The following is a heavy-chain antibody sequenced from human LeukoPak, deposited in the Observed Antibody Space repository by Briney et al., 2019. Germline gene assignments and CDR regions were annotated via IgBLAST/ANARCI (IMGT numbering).Heavy chain of an antibody. CDR3: AKIPMIVVVNNRDAFDI. V-gene: IGHV3-23*01. CDR1: GFTFSTYA. Sequence: GGSLRLSCAASGFTFSTYAMSWVCQAPGKGLEWVSAISGSTGRTYYADSVKGRFTISRDNSKNTLYLQMNSLRAEDTAVYYCAKIPMIVVVNNRDAFDIWGQGTMVTVSS. CDR2: ISGSTGRT. D-gene: IGHD3-22*01. J-gene: IGHJ3*02.